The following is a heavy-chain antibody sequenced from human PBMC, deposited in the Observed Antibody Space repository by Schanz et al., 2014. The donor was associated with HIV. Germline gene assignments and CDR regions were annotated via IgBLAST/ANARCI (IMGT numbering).Heavy chain of an antibody. CDR1: GFTFSRYW. D-gene: IGHD3-16*01. V-gene: IGHV3-7*01. CDR2: IKEDGSEK. CDR3: ARDGGEV. Sequence: EVHLVESGGGLVKPGGSLRLSCAASGFTFSRYWMTWVRQAPGKGLEWVANIKEDGSEKYHADSVKGRFTISRDNAKNSLFLQMESLRAEDTAVYYCARDGGEVWGQGTTVTVSS. J-gene: IGHJ6*02.